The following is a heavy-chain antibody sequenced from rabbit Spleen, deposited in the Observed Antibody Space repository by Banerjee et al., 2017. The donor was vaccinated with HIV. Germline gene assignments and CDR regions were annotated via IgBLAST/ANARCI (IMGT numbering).Heavy chain of an antibody. V-gene: IGHV1S40*01. D-gene: IGHD8-1*01. Sequence: QSLEESGGDLVKPGASLTLTCTASGVSFSSSSYMCWVRQAPGKGLEWIACINAITGKAVYASWAKGRYTLSKTSSTTVTLEMTSLTAADTATYFCARDSGSSFSSYGMDLWGPGTLAPS. J-gene: IGHJ6*01. CDR2: INAITGKA. CDR3: ARDSGSSFSSYGMDL. CDR1: GVSFSSSSY.